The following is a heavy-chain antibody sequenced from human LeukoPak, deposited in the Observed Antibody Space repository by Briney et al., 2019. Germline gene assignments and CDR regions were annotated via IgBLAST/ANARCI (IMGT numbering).Heavy chain of an antibody. J-gene: IGHJ5*02. CDR2: IRYDGSNK. CDR1: GFTFSSYG. CDR3: AKDGLRYSSA. D-gene: IGHD6-19*01. Sequence: GGSLRLSCAASGFTFSSYGMHWVRQAPGKGLEWVAFIRYDGSNKYYADSVKGRFTISRDNSKNTLYLQMNSLRAEDTAVYFCAKDGLRYSSAWGQGTLVTVSS. V-gene: IGHV3-30*02.